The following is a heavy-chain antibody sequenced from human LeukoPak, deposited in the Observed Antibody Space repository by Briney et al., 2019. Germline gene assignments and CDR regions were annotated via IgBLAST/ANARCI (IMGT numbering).Heavy chain of an antibody. Sequence: PGGSLRLSCAVSGFTFSDYMMTWVRQAPGEGLEWVANMRTDGSAPHYVDSVKGRFTISRDNAKNSLFLQMNSVRAEDTAVYYCVRDNDFTIDYWGQGTLVTVSS. CDR2: MRTDGSAP. J-gene: IGHJ4*02. CDR1: GFTFSDYM. V-gene: IGHV3-7*01. D-gene: IGHD3-10*01. CDR3: VRDNDFTIDY.